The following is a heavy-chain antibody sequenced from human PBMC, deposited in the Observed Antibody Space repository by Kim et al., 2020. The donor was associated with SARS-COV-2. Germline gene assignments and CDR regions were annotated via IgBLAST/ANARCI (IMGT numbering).Heavy chain of an antibody. J-gene: IGHJ3*01. CDR3: ARDRCTNGVCSDAFDV. CDR1: GYTFTNHY. Sequence: AAVKDSCKTSGYTFTNHYINWVRQAAGQGLEYMGWMNPNTGKADYAQKFQGRLTMTRDTSISTAYMELSGLTSEDTAIYYCARDRCTNGVCSDAFDVWGQGTVITVSS. V-gene: IGHV1-8*01. CDR2: MNPNTGKA. D-gene: IGHD2-8*01.